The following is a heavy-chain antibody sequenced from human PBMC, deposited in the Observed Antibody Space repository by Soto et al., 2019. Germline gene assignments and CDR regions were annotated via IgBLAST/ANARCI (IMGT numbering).Heavy chain of an antibody. CDR3: VALTMDREGSYYYGMDV. V-gene: IGHV4-61*01. Sequence: PSETLSLTCNVSLGSANRGNYYWGWIRQPPGKGLEWVGDVSYRTCTTYNPSLESRVTISVDTSKNQLSLKLTSVTAADTAVYYCVALTMDREGSYYYGMDVWGQGTTVTVSS. J-gene: IGHJ6*02. CDR1: LGSANRGNYY. CDR2: VSYRTCT. D-gene: IGHD3-10*01.